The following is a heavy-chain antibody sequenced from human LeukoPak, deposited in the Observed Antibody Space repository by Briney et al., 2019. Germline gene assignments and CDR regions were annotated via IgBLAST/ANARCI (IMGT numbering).Heavy chain of an antibody. Sequence: PSETLSLTCAVYGGSFSGYYWSWIRQPPGKGLEWIGEINHSGSTNYNPSLKSRVTMSVDTSKNQFSLKLSSVTAADTAVYYCARAIYYYGMDVWGQGTTVTVSS. J-gene: IGHJ6*02. CDR1: GGSFSGYY. CDR3: ARAIYYYGMDV. CDR2: INHSGST. V-gene: IGHV4-34*01.